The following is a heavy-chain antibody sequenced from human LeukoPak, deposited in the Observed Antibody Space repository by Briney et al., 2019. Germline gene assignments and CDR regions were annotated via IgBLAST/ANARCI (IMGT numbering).Heavy chain of an antibody. D-gene: IGHD1-26*01. J-gene: IGHJ3*02. Sequence: KPGGSLRLSCAASGFTFSSYSMNWVRQAPGKGLEWVSSISSSSSYIHSADSVRGRFTISRDNAKNSLFLQMNSLGAEDTAVYYCARDEWGDAFDIWGQGTMVTVFS. CDR2: ISSSSSYI. CDR1: GFTFSSYS. CDR3: ARDEWGDAFDI. V-gene: IGHV3-21*01.